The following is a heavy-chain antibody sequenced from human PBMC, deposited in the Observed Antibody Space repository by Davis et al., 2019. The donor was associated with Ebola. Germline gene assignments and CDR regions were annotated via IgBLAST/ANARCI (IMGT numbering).Heavy chain of an antibody. Sequence: SVKVSCKASGYTFTSYGISWVRQAPGQGLEWMGGIIPIFGTANYAQKFQGRVTITADKSTSTAYMELSSLRSEDTAVYYCARVRWFGELLGYYYGMDVWGQGTTVTVSS. D-gene: IGHD3-10*01. CDR1: GYTFTSYG. V-gene: IGHV1-69*06. CDR2: IIPIFGTA. J-gene: IGHJ6*02. CDR3: ARVRWFGELLGYYYGMDV.